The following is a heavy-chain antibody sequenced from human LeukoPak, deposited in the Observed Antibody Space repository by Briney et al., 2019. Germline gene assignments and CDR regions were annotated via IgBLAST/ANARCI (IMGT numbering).Heavy chain of an antibody. CDR3: ARYYCSATNCPGIDY. CDR1: GGSISSGGYY. V-gene: IGHV4-30-2*01. Sequence: KSSQTLSLTCTVSGGSISSGGYYWSWIRQPPGKGLEWIGYIHHSGSTYYNPSLKSRVTISVDRSKNQFSLKLSSVTAADTAVYFCARYYCSATNCPGIDYWGQGTLVTVSS. J-gene: IGHJ4*02. D-gene: IGHD2-2*01. CDR2: IHHSGST.